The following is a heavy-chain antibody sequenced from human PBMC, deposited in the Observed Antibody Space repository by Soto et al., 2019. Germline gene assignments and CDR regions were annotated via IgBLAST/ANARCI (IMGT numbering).Heavy chain of an antibody. V-gene: IGHV3-30-3*01. Sequence: QVQLVESGGGVVQPGRSLRLSCAASGFTFSSYAMHWVRQAQGRGRGGGAVISYDGSNKYYAASVKGRFTISRDNSKNTLYLQMNSLRAEDTAVYYCARDLNWELLPAGYYYGMDVWGQGTTVTVSS. CDR1: GFTFSSYA. J-gene: IGHJ6*02. CDR2: ISYDGSNK. CDR3: ARDLNWELLPAGYYYGMDV. D-gene: IGHD1-26*01.